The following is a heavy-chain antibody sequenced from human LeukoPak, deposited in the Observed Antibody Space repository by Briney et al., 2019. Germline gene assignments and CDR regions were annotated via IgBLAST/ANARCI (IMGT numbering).Heavy chain of an antibody. J-gene: IGHJ5*02. D-gene: IGHD3-10*01. CDR1: GFTFSSYA. CDR3: TKAPPGKFDP. CDR2: INGNGGST. Sequence: GGSLRLSCAASGFTFSSYAMNWVRQAPGKGLEWVSAINGNGGSTYYADSVKGRFTISRDNSKNTLYLQMNSLRAEDTAMYYCTKAPPGKFDPWGQGTLVTVSS. V-gene: IGHV3-23*01.